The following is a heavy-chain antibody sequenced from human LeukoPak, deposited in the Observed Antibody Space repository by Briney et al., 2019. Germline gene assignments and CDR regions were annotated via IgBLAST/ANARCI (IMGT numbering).Heavy chain of an antibody. CDR1: GFPFSVYE. J-gene: IGHJ4*02. CDR3: ALLAVASDFDY. V-gene: IGHV3-48*03. Sequence: GGSLRLSCAVSGFPFSVYEMNWVRQAPGKGLEWVSNIGSSGTTIYYADSVRGRVSISRDNAKSSLYLQMNSLRVEDTAVYYCALLAVASDFDYWGQGALVTVSS. CDR2: IGSSGTTI. D-gene: IGHD6-19*01.